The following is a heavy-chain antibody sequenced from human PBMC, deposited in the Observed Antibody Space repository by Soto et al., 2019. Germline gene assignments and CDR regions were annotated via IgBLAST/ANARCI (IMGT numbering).Heavy chain of an antibody. CDR3: ARDVGKFVATVYFDW. CDR2: MHHGGTS. Sequence: PSETLSLTCAVSGYSISSGYYWGWIRQPPGKGLEWIGNMHHGGTSYYNPSLKSRVTMSVDTSKNQFSLKLRSVTAADTAVYYCARDVGKFVATVYFDWWGPGTLVTVSS. D-gene: IGHD4-4*01. CDR1: GYSISSGYY. J-gene: IGHJ4*02. V-gene: IGHV4-38-2*02.